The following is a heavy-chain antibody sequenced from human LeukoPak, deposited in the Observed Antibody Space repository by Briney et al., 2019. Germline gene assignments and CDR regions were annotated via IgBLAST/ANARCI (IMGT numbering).Heavy chain of an antibody. CDR1: GFTFRSYV. CDR2: LSHDGSNQ. V-gene: IGHV3-30-3*01. D-gene: IGHD1-1*01. CDR3: ARGFYNRGGHWPDF. J-gene: IGHJ4*02. Sequence: GGSLRLSCAASGFTFRSYVMYWVRQAPGKGRDWVATLSHDGSNQFYADAAKGRFTISRDKSRNTLSLQMDSLRVEDTAIFYCARGFYNRGGHWPDFWGQRPLLTVSS.